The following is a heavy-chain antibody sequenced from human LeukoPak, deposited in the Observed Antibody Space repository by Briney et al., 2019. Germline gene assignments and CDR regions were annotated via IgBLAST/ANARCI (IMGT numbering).Heavy chain of an antibody. J-gene: IGHJ4*02. Sequence: SETLSLTCTVSGGSISSYYWSWIRQPPGKRLEWIGYTYYSGSTNYNPSLKSRVTISVDTSKNQFSLKLSSVTAADTALYYCARGVEYSSSSGLGYWGQRTLVTVSS. CDR2: TYYSGST. CDR1: GGSISSYY. V-gene: IGHV4-59*01. D-gene: IGHD6-6*01. CDR3: ARGVEYSSSSGLGY.